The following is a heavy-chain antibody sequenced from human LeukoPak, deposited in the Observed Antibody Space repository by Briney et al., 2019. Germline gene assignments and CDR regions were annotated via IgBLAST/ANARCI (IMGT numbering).Heavy chain of an antibody. J-gene: IGHJ4*02. V-gene: IGHV4-61*02. D-gene: IGHD2-15*01. CDR3: ARDAPTAYCSGGSCYFDY. CDR1: GYSISGGYY. CDR2: IYTSGST. Sequence: PSETLSLTCTVSGYSISGGYYWSWIRQPAGKGLEWIGRIYTSGSTNYNPSLKSRVTISLDTSKNQFSLNLSSVTAADTAVYYCARDAPTAYCSGGSCYFDYWGQGTLVTVSS.